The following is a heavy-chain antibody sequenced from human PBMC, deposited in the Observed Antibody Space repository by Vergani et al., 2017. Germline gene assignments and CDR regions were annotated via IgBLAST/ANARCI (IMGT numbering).Heavy chain of an antibody. V-gene: IGHV3-48*03. D-gene: IGHD3-10*01. J-gene: IGHJ4*02. Sequence: EVQLVESGGGLVQPGGSLRLSCAASGFTFSSYEMNRVRQAPGKGLEWVSYISSSGSTIYYADSVKGRFTISRDNAKNSLYLQMNSLRAEDTAVYYCARGWFGTGWALWGQGTLVTVSS. CDR3: ARGWFGTGWAL. CDR2: ISSSGSTI. CDR1: GFTFSSYE.